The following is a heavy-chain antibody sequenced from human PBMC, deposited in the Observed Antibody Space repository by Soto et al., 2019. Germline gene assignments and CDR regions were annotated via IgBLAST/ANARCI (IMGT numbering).Heavy chain of an antibody. CDR1: GESMSSAGYS. Sequence: SETLSLTCTVAGESMSSAGYSWNWIRQHPGKGLEWIGTIYYSGSTFSNPSLKSRVSISVDTSKQQFSLELTSVTAADTAAYYCLRGIVALPLYYGMDVWGQGTTVTVS. CDR3: LRGIVALPLYYGMDV. V-gene: IGHV4-31*03. CDR2: IYYSGST. J-gene: IGHJ6*02. D-gene: IGHD1-26*01.